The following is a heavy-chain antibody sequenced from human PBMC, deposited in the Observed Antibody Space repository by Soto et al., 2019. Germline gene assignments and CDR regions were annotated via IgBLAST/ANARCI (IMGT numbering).Heavy chain of an antibody. V-gene: IGHV4-34*01. CDR3: ARLGGGCSSSSCSNDF. J-gene: IGHJ4*02. D-gene: IGHD2-2*01. Sequence: SETLSLTCAVYGGSFSGYYWSWIRQPPGKGLEWIGEINHSGSTNYNPSLKSRVTISVDTSKNQFSLKLSSVTAADTAVYYCARLGGGCSSSSCSNDFWGQGTLVTVSS. CDR2: INHSGST. CDR1: GGSFSGYY.